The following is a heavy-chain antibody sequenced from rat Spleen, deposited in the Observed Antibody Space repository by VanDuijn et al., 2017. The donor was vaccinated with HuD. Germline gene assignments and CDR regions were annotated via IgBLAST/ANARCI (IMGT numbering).Heavy chain of an antibody. D-gene: IGHD1-11*01. CDR2: ISYGDSSGHSST. J-gene: IGHJ4*01. Sequence: EVQLVESGGGLVQPGRSLRLSCAASGFTFSDYNMAWVRQAPRKGLEWVATISYGDSSGHSSTYYRDSVKGRFVISKDNAKNTGYLQMNNLRSEDTAMYYCARTEGYPHVMDAWGQGASVTVSS. CDR3: ARTEGYPHVMDA. CDR1: GFTFSDYN. V-gene: IGHV5-7*01.